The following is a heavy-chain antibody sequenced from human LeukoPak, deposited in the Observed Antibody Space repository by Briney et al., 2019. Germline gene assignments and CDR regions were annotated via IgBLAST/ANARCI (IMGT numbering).Heavy chain of an antibody. V-gene: IGHV3-64*01. CDR2: ISTNGGRT. J-gene: IGHJ4*02. D-gene: IGHD4-17*01. CDR3: ARVGDYNQVYFDY. CDR1: GFTFSSYS. Sequence: GGSLRLSCAASGFTFSSYSFHWVRQAPGKGLEYVSAISTNGGRTYYANSVKGRFTISRDNPKNTLYLQMGSLRAEDMAVYYCARVGDYNQVYFDYWGQGTLVTVSS.